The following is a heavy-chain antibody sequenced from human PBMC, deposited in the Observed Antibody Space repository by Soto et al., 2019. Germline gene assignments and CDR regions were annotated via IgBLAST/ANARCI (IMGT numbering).Heavy chain of an antibody. J-gene: IGHJ4*02. V-gene: IGHV1-18*01. Sequence: ASGKGSCQASCFTLSRYGIYWGRQAPGQGLEWMGWISAYNGNTNYAQKLQGRVTMTTDTSTSTAYMELRSLRSDDTAVYYCARDPSNANDYWGQGTLVTVSS. CDR2: ISAYNGNT. CDR3: ARDPSNANDY. CDR1: CFTLSRYG.